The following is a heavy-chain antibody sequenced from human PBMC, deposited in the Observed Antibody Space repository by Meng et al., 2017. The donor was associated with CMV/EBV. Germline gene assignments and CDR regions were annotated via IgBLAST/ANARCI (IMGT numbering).Heavy chain of an antibody. CDR3: ARDSSGWYPHFDY. Sequence: QGQLQESGPGLVKPSETLSLTLLVSGGPVSSYSWSWIRQPAGKGLEWIGRIYTSGSTNYNPSLKSRVTMSVDTSKTQFSLKLSSVTAADTAVYYCARDSSGWYPHFDYWGQGTLVTVSS. V-gene: IGHV4-4*07. CDR2: IYTSGST. J-gene: IGHJ4*02. D-gene: IGHD6-19*01. CDR1: GGPVSSYS.